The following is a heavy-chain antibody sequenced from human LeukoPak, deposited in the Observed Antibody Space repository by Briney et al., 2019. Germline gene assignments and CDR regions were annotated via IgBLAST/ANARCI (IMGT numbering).Heavy chain of an antibody. CDR3: TSYSSGWHRHFDY. J-gene: IGHJ4*02. CDR2: IKSNINGGTT. V-gene: IGHV3-49*04. Sequence: PGGSLRLSCTASGFRFGDYVMSWVRQAPGKGLEWVGFIKSNINGGTTEYAASVKGRFIISRDESKSIAYLQMNSLKTEDTAVYYCTSYSSGWHRHFDYWGQGTLVTVSS. D-gene: IGHD6-19*01. CDR1: GFRFGDYV.